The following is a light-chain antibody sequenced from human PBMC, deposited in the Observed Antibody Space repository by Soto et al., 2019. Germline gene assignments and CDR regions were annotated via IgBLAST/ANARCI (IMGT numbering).Light chain of an antibody. CDR1: QSISIC. V-gene: IGKV1-5*01. J-gene: IGKJ1*01. CDR3: QQYHSYYPWT. CDR2: DAS. Sequence: IKMTQYPXNLSASVGDRLKITCLASQSISICVAWYQQKPGKPPKLLIYDASSLESGVPSRFSGSGSGTDFSLTITSLQPDDSATYYCQQYHSYYPWT.